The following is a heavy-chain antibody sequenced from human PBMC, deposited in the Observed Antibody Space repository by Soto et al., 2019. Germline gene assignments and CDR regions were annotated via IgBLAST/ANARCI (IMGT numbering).Heavy chain of an antibody. J-gene: IGHJ4*02. CDR2: ISSRSSYI. CDR3: ARDGSYYDSSGYHYEVQDF. CDR1: GFSFSSYS. V-gene: IGHV3-21*01. D-gene: IGHD3-22*01. Sequence: LRLSCAASGFSFSSYSMNWVRQAPGKGLEWVSSISSRSSYIYYADSVKGRFTISRDNAKNSLFLQMNSLRAEDTALYYCARDGSYYDSSGYHYEVQDFWGQGPLVTVSS.